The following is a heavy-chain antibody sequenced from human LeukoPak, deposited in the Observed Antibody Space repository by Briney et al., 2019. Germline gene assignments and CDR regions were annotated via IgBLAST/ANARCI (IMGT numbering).Heavy chain of an antibody. V-gene: IGHV3-30*18. CDR1: GFTFSSYG. Sequence: PGRSLRLSCAASGFTFSSYGMHWVRQAPGKGLEWVAVISYDGSNKYYADSVKGRFTISRDNSKNTLYLQMNSLRAEDTAVYYCAKDLGYAHSSSSYYFDYWGQGTLVTVSS. D-gene: IGHD6-6*01. J-gene: IGHJ4*02. CDR3: AKDLGYAHSSSSYYFDY. CDR2: ISYDGSNK.